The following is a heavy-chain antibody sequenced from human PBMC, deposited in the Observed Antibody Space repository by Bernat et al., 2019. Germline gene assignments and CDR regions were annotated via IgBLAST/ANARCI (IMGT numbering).Heavy chain of an antibody. D-gene: IGHD3-3*01. V-gene: IGHV3-23*01. CDR3: ARTIRFLEWLPQVDV. CDR1: GFTFSSYA. CDR2: ISGSGGST. Sequence: EVQLLESGGGLVQPGGSLRLSCAASGFTFSSYAMSWVRQAPGKGLEWVSAISGSGGSTYYADSVKGRFTISRDNSKNTLYLQMNSLRAEDTAVYYCARTIRFLEWLPQVDVWGQGTTVTVSS. J-gene: IGHJ6*02.